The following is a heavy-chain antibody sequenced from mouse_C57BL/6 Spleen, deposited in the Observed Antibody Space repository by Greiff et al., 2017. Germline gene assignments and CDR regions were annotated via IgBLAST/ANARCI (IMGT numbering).Heavy chain of an antibody. CDR1: GYTFTDYN. Sequence: EVQLQQSGPELVKPGASVKMSCKASGYTFTDYNMHWVKQSHGKSLEWLGYINPNNGGTSYNQKFKGKATLTVNKSSSTAYMELRSLTSEDSAVYYCARFPYDYDSGFAYWGQGTLVTVSA. D-gene: IGHD2-4*01. V-gene: IGHV1-22*01. CDR3: ARFPYDYDSGFAY. CDR2: INPNNGGT. J-gene: IGHJ3*01.